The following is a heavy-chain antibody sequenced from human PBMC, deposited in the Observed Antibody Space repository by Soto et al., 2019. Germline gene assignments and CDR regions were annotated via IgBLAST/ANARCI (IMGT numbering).Heavy chain of an antibody. CDR2: ITPILGAT. V-gene: IGHV1-69*11. Sequence: QVQLVQSGAEVKKPGSAVKVSCKASGDILNTYGISWVRQAPGQGLEWMGGITPILGATNYAQNCQGRLTISVDESTRTAYLELCTLRSDDTAVYYCARCIGARRNYYYGMYVWGPWTTVTVSS. J-gene: IGHJ6*02. CDR3: ARCIGARRNYYYGMYV. CDR1: GDILNTYG. D-gene: IGHD6-6*01.